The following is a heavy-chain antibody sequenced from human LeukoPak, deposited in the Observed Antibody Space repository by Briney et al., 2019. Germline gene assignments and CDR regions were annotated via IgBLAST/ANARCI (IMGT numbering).Heavy chain of an antibody. D-gene: IGHD3-10*01. CDR1: GGSISSYY. CDR2: IYYSGST. CDR3: ARHLYGSGTHYHAFDI. Sequence: PSQTLSLTCTVSGGSISSYYWSWIRQPPGKGLEWIGYIYYSGSTNYNPSLKSRVTISVDTFKNQFSLKLSSVTAADTAVYYCARHLYGSGTHYHAFDIWGQGTMVTVSS. J-gene: IGHJ3*02. V-gene: IGHV4-59*08.